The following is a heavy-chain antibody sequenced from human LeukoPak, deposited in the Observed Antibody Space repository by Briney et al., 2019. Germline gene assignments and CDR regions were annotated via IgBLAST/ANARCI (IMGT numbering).Heavy chain of an antibody. Sequence: SETLSLTCAVYGGSFSGYYWSWIRQPPGKGLEWIGEIDHSGFTNYNPSLKSRVAISVDTSKSQFSLKLSSVTAADTAVYYCARGPPRDYGTSGFYYNYWGQGTLVTVSS. D-gene: IGHD3-22*01. CDR3: ARGPPRDYGTSGFYYNY. CDR2: IDHSGFT. CDR1: GGSFSGYY. J-gene: IGHJ4*02. V-gene: IGHV4-34*01.